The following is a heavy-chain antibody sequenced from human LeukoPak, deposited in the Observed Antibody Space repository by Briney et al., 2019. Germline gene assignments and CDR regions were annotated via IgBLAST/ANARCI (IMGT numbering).Heavy chain of an antibody. V-gene: IGHV1-18*01. J-gene: IGHJ6*02. D-gene: IGHD4-17*01. CDR1: GYTFTSYG. CDR3: ARVTYGMYHYYGMDV. CDR2: ISAYNGNT. Sequence: ASVKVSCKASGYTFTSYGISWVRQAPGQGLEWMGWISAYNGNTNYAQKLQGRVTMTTVTSTSTAYMELRSLRSDDTAVYYCARVTYGMYHYYGMDVWGQGTTVTVSS.